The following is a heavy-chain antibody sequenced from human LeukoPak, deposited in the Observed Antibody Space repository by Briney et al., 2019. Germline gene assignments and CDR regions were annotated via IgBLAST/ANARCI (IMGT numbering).Heavy chain of an antibody. J-gene: IGHJ4*02. CDR2: IYTGGST. V-gene: IGHV3-66*01. D-gene: IGHD1-1*01. CDR1: GFPVSSTY. CDR3: ARDSGYISDY. Sequence: GGSLRLSCAASGFPVSSTYMSWVRQAPGKGLEWVSVIYTGGSTYYADSVKGRFTISRDNSKNTLYLQMNSLRAEDTAVYYCARDSGYISDYWGQGTLVTVSS.